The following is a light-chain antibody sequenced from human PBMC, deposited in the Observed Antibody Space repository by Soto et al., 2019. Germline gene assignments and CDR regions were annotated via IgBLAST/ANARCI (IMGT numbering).Light chain of an antibody. J-gene: IGKJ5*01. CDR2: GAP. Sequence: PGESAPLSFRAIQTVSITYLTWYQQKPGQAPRLLIFGAPKRATGIPDRFSGSGSGRDFTLTISGLEPEDFAVYYCQQYGSSPLISFGQGTRLEIK. V-gene: IGKV3-20*01. CDR1: QTVSITY. CDR3: QQYGSSPLIS.